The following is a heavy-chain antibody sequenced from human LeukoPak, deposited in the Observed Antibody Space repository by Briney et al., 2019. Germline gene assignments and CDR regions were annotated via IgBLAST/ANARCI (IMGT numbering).Heavy chain of an antibody. CDR1: GNSISSGDNY. J-gene: IGHJ6*03. CDR3: ARASYGGNWSYFYYMDV. V-gene: IGHV4-39*07. D-gene: IGHD4-23*01. CDR2: IYYSGST. Sequence: PSETLSLTCTVSGNSISSGDNYWVWIRQPPGKGLEWIGSIYYSGSTYYNPSLQSRVTISVDTSKNQFSPKLSSVTAADTAVYYCARASYGGNWSYFYYMDVWGKGTTVTVSS.